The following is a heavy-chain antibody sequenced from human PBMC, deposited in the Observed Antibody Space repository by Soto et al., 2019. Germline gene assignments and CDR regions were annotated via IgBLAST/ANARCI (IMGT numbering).Heavy chain of an antibody. J-gene: IGHJ4*02. CDR1: GFTFSSYG. V-gene: IGHV3-30*18. CDR2: ISYDGSNK. Sequence: PGGSLRLSCAASGFTFSSYGMHWVRQAPGKGLEWVAVISYDGSNKYYADSVKGRFTISRDNSKNTLYLQMNSLRAEDTAVYYCAKAARRVAVAGPIDYWGQGTLVTVSS. D-gene: IGHD6-19*01. CDR3: AKAARRVAVAGPIDY.